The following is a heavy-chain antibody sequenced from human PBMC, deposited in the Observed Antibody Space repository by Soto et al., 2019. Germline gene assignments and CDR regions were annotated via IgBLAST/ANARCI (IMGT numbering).Heavy chain of an antibody. CDR2: ISYDGSNK. D-gene: IGHD5-18*01. J-gene: IGHJ6*02. Sequence: PGGSLRLSCAASGFTFSSYAMHWVRQAPGKGLEWVAVISYDGSNKYHADSVKGRFTISRDNSKNTLYLQMNSLRAEDTAVYYCARDRGTAMVPQQYYYYYGMDVWGQGTTVTVSS. V-gene: IGHV3-30-3*01. CDR1: GFTFSSYA. CDR3: ARDRGTAMVPQQYYYYYGMDV.